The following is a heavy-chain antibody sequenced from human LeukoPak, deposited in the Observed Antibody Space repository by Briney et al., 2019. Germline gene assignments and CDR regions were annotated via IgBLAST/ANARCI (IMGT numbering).Heavy chain of an antibody. J-gene: IGHJ4*02. CDR1: GFTVSSTY. V-gene: IGHV3-53*01. Sequence: GGSLRLSCAASGFTVSSTYMSWVRQAPGKGLEWVSVIYSGGSTYYADSVKGRFTISRDNSKNTLYLQMNSLRAEDTAVYYCASVPAAIPDAYFDYWGQGTLVTVSS. D-gene: IGHD2-2*02. CDR3: ASVPAAIPDAYFDY. CDR2: IYSGGST.